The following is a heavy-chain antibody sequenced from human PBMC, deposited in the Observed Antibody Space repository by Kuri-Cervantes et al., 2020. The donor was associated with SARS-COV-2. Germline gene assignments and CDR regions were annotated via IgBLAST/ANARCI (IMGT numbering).Heavy chain of an antibody. V-gene: IGHV4-59*01. D-gene: IGHD1-26*01. CDR2: IYYSGST. J-gene: IGHJ4*02. CDR3: ARDQAQVVGAIDRLVASDY. Sequence: GSLRLSCTVSGGSISSYYWSWIRQPPGKGLEWIGYIYYSGSTNYNPSLKSRVTISVDTSKNQFSLKLRYVTAADTAVYYCARDQAQVVGAIDRLVASDYWGQGTLVTVSS. CDR1: GGSISSYY.